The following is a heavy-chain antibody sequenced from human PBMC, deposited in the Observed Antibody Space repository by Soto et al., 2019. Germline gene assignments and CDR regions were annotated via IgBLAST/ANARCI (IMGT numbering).Heavy chain of an antibody. Sequence: GGSLRLSCAASGFTFSSDSMNWVRQAPGKGLEWVSSISSSSSYIYYADSVKGRFTISRDNAKNSLYLQMNSLRADDTAVYYGARDRYSSSWFDYWGQGTMVTVSS. CDR3: ARDRYSSSWFDY. CDR1: GFTFSSDS. J-gene: IGHJ4*02. D-gene: IGHD6-13*01. CDR2: ISSSSSYI. V-gene: IGHV3-21*01.